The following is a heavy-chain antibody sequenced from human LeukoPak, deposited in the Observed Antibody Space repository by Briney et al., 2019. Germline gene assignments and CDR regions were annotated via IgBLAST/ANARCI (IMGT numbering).Heavy chain of an antibody. V-gene: IGHV4-59*01. CDR3: GRVRTGNTGSPEYFED. CDR2: LFYSGNT. D-gene: IGHD5-12*01. Sequence: SETLSLTCSVSGGSIRSYDWSWIRQPPGKGLEWIGYLFYSGNTNSNPSLKSRVTISTDTSKNQFSLRLKSVAAADTAVYFCGRVRTGNTGSPEYFEDWGQGTLVTVSS. CDR1: GGSIRSYD. J-gene: IGHJ1*01.